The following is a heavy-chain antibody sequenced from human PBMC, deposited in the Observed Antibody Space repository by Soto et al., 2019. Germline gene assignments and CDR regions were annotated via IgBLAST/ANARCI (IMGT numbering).Heavy chain of an antibody. D-gene: IGHD1-26*01. Sequence: QVPLVQSGAEVKKPGASVKVSCKVSGYTLTELSMHWVRQAPGKGLEWMGGFDPEDGETIYAQKFQGRVTMTEDTSTDTAYMELSSLRSEDTAVYYCATDGSGSYEPADAFDIWGQGTMVTVSS. V-gene: IGHV1-24*01. CDR3: ATDGSGSYEPADAFDI. CDR1: GYTLTELS. J-gene: IGHJ3*02. CDR2: FDPEDGET.